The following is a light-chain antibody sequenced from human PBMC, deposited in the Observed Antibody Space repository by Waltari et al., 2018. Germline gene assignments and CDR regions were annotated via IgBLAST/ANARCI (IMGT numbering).Light chain of an antibody. CDR2: AAT. Sequence: DIQMTHSPSSLSASVGDRLTLTCRASQGISHYLAWFQQKPGKAPKSLIYAATSLQSGVPSKFGGSGSGTDFTLTISSLQPEDFATYYFKQYNSYPPSFGGGIKVEIK. J-gene: IGKJ4*01. CDR3: KQYNSYPPS. CDR1: QGISHY. V-gene: IGKV1-16*02.